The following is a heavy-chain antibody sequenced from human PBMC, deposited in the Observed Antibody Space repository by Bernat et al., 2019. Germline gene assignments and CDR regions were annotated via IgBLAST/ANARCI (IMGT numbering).Heavy chain of an antibody. CDR2: ISESGSST. J-gene: IGHJ4*02. V-gene: IGHV3-23*01. CDR3: AKDDVVGARAGFDY. D-gene: IGHD1-26*01. CDR1: GFSFSINA. Sequence: EVQLLESGGCLVQPGGSLRISCAASGFSFSINAMSWVRQAPGRGLEWVSSISESGSSTFYADSVKGRFTISRDNSKNTLYLQMNSLRAEDTAVYYCAKDDVVGARAGFDYWGQGTLVTVSS.